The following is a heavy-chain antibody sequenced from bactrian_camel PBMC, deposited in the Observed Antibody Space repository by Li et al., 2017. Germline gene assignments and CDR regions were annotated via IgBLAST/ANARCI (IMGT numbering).Heavy chain of an antibody. CDR3: AASWGVTAKTALGSIVYPDQFGY. CDR1: GYKSYY. D-gene: IGHD5*01. CDR2: IATDGST. V-gene: IGHV3S53*01. J-gene: IGHJ6*01. Sequence: HVQLVESGGGSVQAGGSLKLSCVVSGYKSYYMAWFRQAPGREREAVAGIATDGSTSYSESAKGRFTISKDNRKNILYLQMDNLQPEDSATYRCAASWGVTAKTALGSIVYPDQFGYWGDGTQVTVS.